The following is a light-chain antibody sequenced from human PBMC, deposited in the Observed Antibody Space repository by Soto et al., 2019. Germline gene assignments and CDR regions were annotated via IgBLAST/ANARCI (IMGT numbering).Light chain of an antibody. Sequence: IQMTQSPSSVSASVGDRVTITCRASQGISSSLVWYQQGPGKAPKLLIYGASSLQSGVPSRFSGSGSGTDFTLTISSLQPEDFATYYCQQANSFPLTFGGGTKVDIK. CDR1: QGISSS. CDR2: GAS. CDR3: QQANSFPLT. V-gene: IGKV1-12*01. J-gene: IGKJ4*01.